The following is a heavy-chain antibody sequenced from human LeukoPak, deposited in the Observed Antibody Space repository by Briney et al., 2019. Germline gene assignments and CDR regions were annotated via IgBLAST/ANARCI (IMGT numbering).Heavy chain of an antibody. J-gene: IGHJ2*01. D-gene: IGHD3-22*01. Sequence: ASVKVSCKASGYTFTGYYMHWVRQAPGQGLEWMGIINPSGGSTSYAQKFQGRVTMTRDTSTSTVYMELSSLRSEDTAVYYCARDRTYYYDSSGYFYWYFDLWGRGTLVTVSS. CDR2: INPSGGST. V-gene: IGHV1-46*01. CDR1: GYTFTGYY. CDR3: ARDRTYYYDSSGYFYWYFDL.